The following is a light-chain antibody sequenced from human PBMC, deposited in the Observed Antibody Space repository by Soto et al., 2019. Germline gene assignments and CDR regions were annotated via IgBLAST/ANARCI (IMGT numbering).Light chain of an antibody. Sequence: EIVLTQAPCTLSLSPGERATLSCRASQSVSSSYLAWYQQKPGQAPRPLIYGASSRAIGIPDRFSGSGSGTDFTLTISRLEPEDFAVYYCQQYGSSPWTFGPGTKV. V-gene: IGKV3-20*01. CDR3: QQYGSSPWT. J-gene: IGKJ1*01. CDR1: QSVSSSY. CDR2: GAS.